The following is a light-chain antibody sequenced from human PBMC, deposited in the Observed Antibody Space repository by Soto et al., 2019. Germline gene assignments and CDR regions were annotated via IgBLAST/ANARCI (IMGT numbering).Light chain of an antibody. CDR1: VGL. Sequence: QSALTQPASVSGSPGQSITISCTGTVGLVSWYQQHPGRVPKLIIYDDTKRPSRVSSRFSGSKSGNTASLTISGLQTEDEADYYCCLYVGGRTYVFGTGTKVTVL. CDR2: DDT. J-gene: IGLJ1*01. CDR3: CLYVGGRTYV. V-gene: IGLV2-23*01.